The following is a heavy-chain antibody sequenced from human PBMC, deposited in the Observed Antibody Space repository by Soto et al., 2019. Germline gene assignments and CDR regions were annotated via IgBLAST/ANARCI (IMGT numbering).Heavy chain of an antibody. CDR2: ISYSGST. Sequence: SETLSLSYAVTGYAIISSNWRGWIRQPPGKGLEWIGYISYSGSTYYNPSLKSRVTISVDTSKNQFSLKLSSVTAADTAVYYCARAPPYYDSSGYYSEYYFDYWGQGTLVTVSS. CDR1: GYAIISSNW. V-gene: IGHV4-28*03. D-gene: IGHD3-22*01. J-gene: IGHJ4*02. CDR3: ARAPPYYDSSGYYSEYYFDY.